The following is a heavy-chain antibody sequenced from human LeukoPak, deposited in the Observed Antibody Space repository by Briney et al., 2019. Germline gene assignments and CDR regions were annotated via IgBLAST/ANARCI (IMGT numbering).Heavy chain of an antibody. V-gene: IGHV4-34*01. CDR1: GGSISGYY. D-gene: IGHD3-9*01. CDR3: ARGNILSGYCFDF. Sequence: PSETLSLTCAVYGGSISGYYWSWIRQPPGKGLEWVGEIHYTGGTSYNPSLKSRATISIDTSKNQLSLKLSPVTAADTAVYYCARGNILSGYCFDFWGQGALVTVSS. J-gene: IGHJ4*02. CDR2: IHYTGGT.